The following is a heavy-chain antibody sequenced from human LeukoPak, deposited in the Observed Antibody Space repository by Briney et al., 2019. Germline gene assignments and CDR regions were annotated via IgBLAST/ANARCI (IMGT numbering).Heavy chain of an antibody. D-gene: IGHD2-15*01. CDR1: GFTSSSHS. CDR2: ISTSSNYI. CDR3: ARGTYNSAGTFDY. Sequence: PGGSQRLSCAASGFTSSSHSMSWVRQAPGKGLEWVSYISTSSNYIYYADSVKGRFTISRDNAKNSLYLQMNSLRVEDTAVYYCARGTYNSAGTFDYWGQGTLVTVSS. J-gene: IGHJ4*02. V-gene: IGHV3-21*01.